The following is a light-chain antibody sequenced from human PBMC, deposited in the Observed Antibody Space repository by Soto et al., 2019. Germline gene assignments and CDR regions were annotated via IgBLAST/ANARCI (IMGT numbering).Light chain of an antibody. CDR1: QSVSSN. V-gene: IGKV3-15*01. J-gene: IGKJ4*01. Sequence: ERIMTQSPATLSVSPGESATLSCRASQSVSSNLAWYQQKPDQAPRLLIYGVSTRATGIPARFSGSGSETKFTLTISSLQSEDFAVYYCQQYNNWPPLTFGGGTKVEIK. CDR3: QQYNNWPPLT. CDR2: GVS.